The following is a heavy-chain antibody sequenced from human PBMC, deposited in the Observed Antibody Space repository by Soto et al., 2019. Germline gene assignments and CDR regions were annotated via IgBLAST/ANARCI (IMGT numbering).Heavy chain of an antibody. V-gene: IGHV3-11*01. CDR1: GYTFSDYY. Sequence: QVQLVESGGDLVKPGGSLRLSCAASGYTFSDYYMSWIRQAPGKGLEWISYIDTSGTKIYYADSVKGRFTITRGNTENSLYLEMNSLRDEDTAVYYCASHYDMWSGYLSPVDYWGQGTLVTVSS. CDR3: ASHYDMWSGYLSPVDY. J-gene: IGHJ4*02. D-gene: IGHD3-3*01. CDR2: IDTSGTKI.